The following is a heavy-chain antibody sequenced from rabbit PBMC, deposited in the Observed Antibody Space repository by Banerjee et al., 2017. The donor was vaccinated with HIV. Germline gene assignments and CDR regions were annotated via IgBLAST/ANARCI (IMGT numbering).Heavy chain of an antibody. V-gene: IGHV1S45*01. CDR1: GFSFSSGFW. CDR3: ARDLYAGSSYNL. J-gene: IGHJ4*01. D-gene: IGHD8-1*01. Sequence: EESGGGLVQPEGSLTLTCTASGFSFSSGFWICWVRQAPGKGLEWIACIFADGGQTNYATWAKGRFTLSQTSSTSVTLQMTSLSAADTATYFCARDLYAGSSYNLWGPGTLVTVS. CDR2: IFADGGQT.